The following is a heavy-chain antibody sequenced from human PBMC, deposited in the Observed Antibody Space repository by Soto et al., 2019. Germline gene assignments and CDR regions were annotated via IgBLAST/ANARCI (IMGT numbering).Heavy chain of an antibody. CDR2: ISYDGSNK. J-gene: IGHJ5*02. D-gene: IGHD3-3*01. CDR1: GFTLSSYG. Sequence: GGSLRLSCAASGFTLSSYGMHWVRQAPGKGLEWVAVISYDGSNKYYADSVKGRFTISRDNSKNTLYLQMNSLRAEDTAVYYCATEPYYDFWSGNLGPNWFDPWGQGTLVTVSS. CDR3: ATEPYYDFWSGNLGPNWFDP. V-gene: IGHV3-30*03.